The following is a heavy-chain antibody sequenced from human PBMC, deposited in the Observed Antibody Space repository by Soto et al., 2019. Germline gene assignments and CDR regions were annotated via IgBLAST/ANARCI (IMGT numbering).Heavy chain of an antibody. CDR2: IYHSGST. J-gene: IGHJ4*02. CDR1: GYSISSGYY. Sequence: SETLSLTCAVSGYSISSGYYWGWIRQPPGKGLEWIGSIYHSGSTYYNPSLKSRVTISVDTSKNQFSLKLSSVTAADTAVYYCARARVVVITPVYFDYWGQGTLVTVS. D-gene: IGHD3-22*01. CDR3: ARARVVVITPVYFDY. V-gene: IGHV4-38-2*01.